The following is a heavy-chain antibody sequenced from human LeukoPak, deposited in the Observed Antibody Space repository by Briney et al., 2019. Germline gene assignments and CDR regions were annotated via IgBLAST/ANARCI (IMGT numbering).Heavy chain of an antibody. CDR1: GFTFHNAW. CDR3: AAGRTRDY. V-gene: IGHV3-15*01. J-gene: IGHJ4*02. CDR2: FKTKTDGGTA. D-gene: IGHD1-26*01. Sequence: GGSLRLSCAVSGFTFHNAWMTWVRQAPGKGLEWVGRFKTKTDGGTADYAAPVKGRFTISRDDSKNILYLQMDSLKTEDTAVYYCAAGRTRDYWGQGTLVTVSS.